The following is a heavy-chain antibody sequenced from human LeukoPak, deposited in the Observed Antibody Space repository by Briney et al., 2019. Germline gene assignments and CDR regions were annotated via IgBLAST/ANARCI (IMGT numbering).Heavy chain of an antibody. CDR1: GGSISSSSYY. V-gene: IGHV4-39*07. J-gene: IGHJ5*02. D-gene: IGHD1-1*01. CDR2: IYYSGST. Sequence: SETLSLTCTVSGGSISSSSYYWGWIRQPPGTGLEWIGSIYYSGSTYYNPSLKSRVTISIDTSKNQFSLRLSSVTAADTAVYYCARDTGGFDPWGQGTLVTVSS. CDR3: ARDTGGFDP.